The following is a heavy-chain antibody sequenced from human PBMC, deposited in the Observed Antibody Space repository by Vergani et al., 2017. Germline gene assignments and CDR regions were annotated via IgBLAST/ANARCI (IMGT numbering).Heavy chain of an antibody. Sequence: EVHLLESGGGLVQPGGSRRLSCAGAGFTFDTYTMAYVRQAPGKGLEWVATISSGGGYIFYAYSVKGRFTISRDNSKNTLFLQMNSLKDEDTAVYYCTTAWGLYYLHGEDFQYWGRGTLVSVSS. D-gene: IGHD3-10*01. J-gene: IGHJ1*01. CDR2: ISSGGGYI. CDR3: TTAWGLYYLHGEDFQY. V-gene: IGHV3-23*01. CDR1: GFTFDTYT.